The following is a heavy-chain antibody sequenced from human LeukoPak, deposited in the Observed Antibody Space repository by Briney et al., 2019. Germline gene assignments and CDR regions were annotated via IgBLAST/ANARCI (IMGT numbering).Heavy chain of an antibody. CDR1: GDSISSSSYY. V-gene: IGHV4-39*01. CDR3: ARQLDY. J-gene: IGHJ4*02. CDR2: IHHSGTT. Sequence: SETLSLTCTVAGDSISSSSYYWGWIRQPPGKGMEWIGSIHHSGTTYYNPSLRSRVTISVDTSKNQVSLKLSSVTAADTAVYYCARQLDYWGQGTLVTDSS.